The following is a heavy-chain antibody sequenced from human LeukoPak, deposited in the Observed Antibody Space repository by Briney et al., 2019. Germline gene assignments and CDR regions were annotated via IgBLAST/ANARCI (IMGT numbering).Heavy chain of an antibody. CDR1: GGTFSSYA. Sequence: SVKVSCKASGGTFSSYAISWVRQAPGQGLEWMGGIIPIFGTANYAQKFQGRVTITTDESTSTAYMELSSLRSEDTAVYYCARGSYSSSSGLISYYYMDVWGKGTTVTVSS. D-gene: IGHD6-6*01. V-gene: IGHV1-69*05. J-gene: IGHJ6*03. CDR3: ARGSYSSSSGLISYYYMDV. CDR2: IIPIFGTA.